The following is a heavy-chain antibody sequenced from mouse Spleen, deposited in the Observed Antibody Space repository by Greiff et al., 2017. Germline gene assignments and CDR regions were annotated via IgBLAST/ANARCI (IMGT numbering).Heavy chain of an antibody. J-gene: IGHJ4*01. CDR1: GYSITSGYY. D-gene: IGHD2-1*01. V-gene: IGHV3-6*01. Sequence: EVQRVESGPGLVKPSQSLSLTCSVTGYSITSGYYWNWIRQFPGNKLEWMGYISYDGSNNYNPSLKNRISITRDTSKNQFFLKLNSVTTEDTATYYCAPYGNYEAMDYWGQGTSVTVSS. CDR2: ISYDGSN. CDR3: APYGNYEAMDY.